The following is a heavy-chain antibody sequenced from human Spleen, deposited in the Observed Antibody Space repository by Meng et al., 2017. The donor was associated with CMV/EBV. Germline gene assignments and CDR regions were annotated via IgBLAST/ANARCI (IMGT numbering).Heavy chain of an antibody. CDR2: IRYDGSNK. D-gene: IGHD3-22*01. V-gene: IGHV3-30*02. CDR3: AKGYYYDSSGYFY. CDR1: GFSFSSYW. J-gene: IGHJ4*02. Sequence: GESLKISCAASGFSFSSYWMHWVRQAPGKGLEWVAFIRYDGSNKYYADSVKSRFTISRDNSKNTLYLQMNSLRAEDTAVYYCAKGYYYDSSGYFYWGQGTLVTVSS.